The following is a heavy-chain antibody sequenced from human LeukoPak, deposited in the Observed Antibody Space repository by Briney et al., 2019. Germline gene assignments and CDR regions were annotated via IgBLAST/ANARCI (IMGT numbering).Heavy chain of an antibody. Sequence: SQTLSLTCTVSGGSISSGDYYWSWIRQPPGKGLEWIGYIYYSGSTYYNPSLKSRVTISVDTSKNQSSLKLSSVTAADTAVYYCARVEGHDYGDYGRPYYYYYGMDVWGQGTTVTVSS. V-gene: IGHV4-30-4*01. CDR1: GGSISSGDYY. D-gene: IGHD4-17*01. J-gene: IGHJ6*02. CDR2: IYYSGST. CDR3: ARVEGHDYGDYGRPYYYYYGMDV.